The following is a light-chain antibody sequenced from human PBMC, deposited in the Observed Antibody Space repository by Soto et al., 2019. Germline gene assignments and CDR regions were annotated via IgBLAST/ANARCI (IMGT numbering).Light chain of an antibody. V-gene: IGLV2-14*01. CDR3: SSYPSTSTDVV. J-gene: IGLJ2*01. CDR1: SSDFGGFNY. CDR2: EVS. Sequence: QSALTQPASVSGSPGQSITISCTGASSDFGGFNYVSWYQQRPGKAPKLMIYEVSNRPSGVSSRFSGSKSGNTASLAISGLQAEDEADYYCSSYPSTSTDVVFGGGTKLTVL.